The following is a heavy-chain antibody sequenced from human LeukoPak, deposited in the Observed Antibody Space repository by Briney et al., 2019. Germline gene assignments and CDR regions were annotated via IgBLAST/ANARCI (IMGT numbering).Heavy chain of an antibody. CDR3: ARKTNTRFDP. D-gene: IGHD2-8*01. Sequence: GGPLRLSCAASGFTFSSYSMNWVRQAPGKGLEWVSSISSSSSYIYYADSVKGRFTISRDNAKNSLYLQMNSLRAEDTAVYYCARKTNTRFDPWGQGTLVTVSS. J-gene: IGHJ5*02. CDR2: ISSSSSYI. V-gene: IGHV3-21*01. CDR1: GFTFSSYS.